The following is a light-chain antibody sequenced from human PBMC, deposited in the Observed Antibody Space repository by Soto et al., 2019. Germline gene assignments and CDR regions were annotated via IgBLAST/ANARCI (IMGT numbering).Light chain of an antibody. Sequence: EIVMTQPPATLSVSPGERATLSCRASQSVSRNLAWYQQKPGQAPRLLIYGASTRATGIPARFSGSGSGTEFTLTISSLQSEDFAVYYCQQYNNWPYTFGQGTKLEIK. V-gene: IGKV3-15*01. J-gene: IGKJ2*01. CDR1: QSVSRN. CDR2: GAS. CDR3: QQYNNWPYT.